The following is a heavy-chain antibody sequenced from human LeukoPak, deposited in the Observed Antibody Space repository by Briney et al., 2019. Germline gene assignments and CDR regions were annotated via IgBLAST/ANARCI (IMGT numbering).Heavy chain of an antibody. J-gene: IGHJ4*02. Sequence: GGSLRLSCAASGFTFSSYGMHWVRQAPGKGLEWVAFIRSDGNYKYYADSVKGRFTISRGNSKNTLYLQMNSLRAEDAAVYYCAKQFLWFGELSHFDYWGQGTLFTVSS. V-gene: IGHV3-30*02. CDR3: AKQFLWFGELSHFDY. CDR1: GFTFSSYG. CDR2: IRSDGNYK. D-gene: IGHD3-10*01.